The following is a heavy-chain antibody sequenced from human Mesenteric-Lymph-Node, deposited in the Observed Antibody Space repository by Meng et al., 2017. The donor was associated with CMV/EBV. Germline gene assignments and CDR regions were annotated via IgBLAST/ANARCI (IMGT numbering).Heavy chain of an antibody. CDR1: GDSISSGGYS. CDR3: ARGTNYYFDY. CDR2: IYHSGST. J-gene: IGHJ4*02. Sequence: LTCVVSGDSISSGGYSWSWIRQPPGKGLEWIGYIYHSGSTYYNPSLKSRVTISVDRSKNQFSLNLSSVTAADTAVYYCARGTNYYFDYWGQGSLVTVSS. V-gene: IGHV4-30-2*01. D-gene: IGHD4/OR15-4a*01.